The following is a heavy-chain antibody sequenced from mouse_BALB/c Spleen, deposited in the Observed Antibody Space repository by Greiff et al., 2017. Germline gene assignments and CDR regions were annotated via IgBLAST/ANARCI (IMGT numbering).Heavy chain of an antibody. CDR2: IWAGGST. V-gene: IGHV2-9*02. Sequence: QVQLQQSGPGLVAPSQSLSITCTVSGFSLTSYGVHWVRQPPGKGLEWLGVIWAGGSTNYNSALMSRLSISKDNSKSQVFLKMNGLQTDDTAMYYCARESGSSYYFDYWGQGTTRTVSS. J-gene: IGHJ2*01. CDR3: ARESGSSYYFDY. D-gene: IGHD1-1*01. CDR1: GFSLTSYG.